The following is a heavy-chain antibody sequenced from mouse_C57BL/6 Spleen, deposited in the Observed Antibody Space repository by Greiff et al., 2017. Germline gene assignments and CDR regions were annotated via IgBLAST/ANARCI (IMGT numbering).Heavy chain of an antibody. V-gene: IGHV1-9*01. J-gene: IGHJ4*01. CDR2: ILPGSGST. D-gene: IGHD2-4*01. Sequence: QVQLQQSGAELMKPGASVKLSCKATGYTFTGYWIAWVKQRPGHGLEWIGEILPGSGSTNYNEKFKGKATFTADTSSNTAYMQLSSLTTEDSAIYYCARSFCEYDRGVYAMDYWGQGTSVTVSS. CDR1: GYTFTGYW. CDR3: ARSFCEYDRGVYAMDY.